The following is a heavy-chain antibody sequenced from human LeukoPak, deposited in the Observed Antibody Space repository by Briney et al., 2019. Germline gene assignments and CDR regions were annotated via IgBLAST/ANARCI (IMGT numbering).Heavy chain of an antibody. Sequence: GGSLRLSCAASGLTFSNYWMDWVRQAPGKGQEWVANIKQDGSEKNYVDSVKGRFIISRDNAKNSLYLQMNTLRADDTAVYYCARDGFGTGSNWGQGTLVTVSS. V-gene: IGHV3-7*03. J-gene: IGHJ4*02. CDR2: IKQDGSEK. CDR1: GLTFSNYW. D-gene: IGHD3-16*01. CDR3: ARDGFGTGSN.